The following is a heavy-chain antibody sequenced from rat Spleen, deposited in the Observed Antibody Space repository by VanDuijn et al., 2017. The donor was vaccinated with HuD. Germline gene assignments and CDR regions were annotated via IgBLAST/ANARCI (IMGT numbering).Heavy chain of an antibody. J-gene: IGHJ2*01. Sequence: QVQLKESGPGLVQPSQTLSLTCTVSGFSLTSYHVSWVRQPPGKGLEWMGVIWTGGSTTYNSLLNSRLSISRDTTKSQVFLKMNSLQGEDTATYYCVRDGGELGYWGQGVMVTVSS. CDR1: GFSLTSYH. CDR3: VRDGGELGY. V-gene: IGHV2-43*01. D-gene: IGHD4-3*01. CDR2: IWTGGST.